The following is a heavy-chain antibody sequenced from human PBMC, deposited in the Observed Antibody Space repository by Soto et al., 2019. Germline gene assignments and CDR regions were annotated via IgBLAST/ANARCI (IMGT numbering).Heavy chain of an antibody. J-gene: IGHJ5*02. CDR1: GDSISSSNW. CDR3: VRDRRRSNSGIDP. D-gene: IGHD3-10*01. Sequence: QVQLQESGPGLVRPSETLSLSCAVSGDSISSSNWWSWVRQPPGKGLQWIGDIYHSGITNYNPSLRGRVTISVQKSKNQFSVRLNSVTAADTAIYYCVRDRRRSNSGIDPWGQGTLVTVSS. CDR2: IYHSGIT. V-gene: IGHV4-4*02.